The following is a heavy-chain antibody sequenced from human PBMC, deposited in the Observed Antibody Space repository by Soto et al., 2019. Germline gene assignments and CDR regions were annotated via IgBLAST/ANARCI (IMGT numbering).Heavy chain of an antibody. J-gene: IGHJ6*02. Sequence: SQTLSLTCAISGDSVSSNSAAWNWIRQSPSRGLEWLGRTYYRSKWYNDYAVSVKSRITINPDTSKNQFFLQLNSVTPEDTAVYYCARGVWQLVHVMNGMDVWGQGTTVTVSS. CDR1: GDSVSSNSAA. D-gene: IGHD6-13*01. CDR2: TYYRSKWYN. CDR3: ARGVWQLVHVMNGMDV. V-gene: IGHV6-1*01.